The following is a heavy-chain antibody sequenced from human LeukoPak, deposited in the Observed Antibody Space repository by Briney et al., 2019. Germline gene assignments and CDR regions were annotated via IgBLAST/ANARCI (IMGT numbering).Heavy chain of an antibody. CDR3: ARETGGSGSQTGSYYYYYGVDV. V-gene: IGHV4-38-2*02. Sequence: SETLSLTCTVSGYSISSGYYWGWIRQPPGKGLEWIGSIYHSGSTYYNPSLKSRVTISIDTSKNQFSLKLSSVTAADTAVYYCARETGGSGSQTGSYYYYYGVDVWGQGTMVTVSS. CDR2: IYHSGST. D-gene: IGHD3-10*01. CDR1: GYSISSGYY. J-gene: IGHJ6*02.